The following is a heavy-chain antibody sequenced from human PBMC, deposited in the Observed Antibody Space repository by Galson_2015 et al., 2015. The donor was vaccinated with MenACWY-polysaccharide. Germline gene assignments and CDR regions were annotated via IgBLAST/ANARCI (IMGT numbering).Heavy chain of an antibody. V-gene: IGHV3-30*04. CDR2: ISYDGRDK. CDR3: ARDVRGGRWLNTFDI. CDR1: AFTFSNYA. D-gene: IGHD2/OR15-2a*01. J-gene: IGHJ3*02. Sequence: SLRLSCAASAFTFSNYAIHWVRRAPGKGLEWVAVISYDGRDKHFADSVQGRFTISRDNSMTTAYLQMNSLRTDDTAVYHCARDVRGGRWLNTFDIWGQGTMVTVSS.